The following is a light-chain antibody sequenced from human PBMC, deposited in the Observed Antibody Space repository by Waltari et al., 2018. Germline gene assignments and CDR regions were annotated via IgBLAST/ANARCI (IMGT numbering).Light chain of an antibody. CDR3: QQYGSSIMYT. CDR1: QSITKRY. V-gene: IGKV3-20*01. J-gene: IGKJ2*01. CDR2: GAS. Sequence: EVVLTQSPGALSLSPGERATVSCRASQSITKRYFAWYQQKPGQAPRLLIYGASNRAPGIPDRFSGSGSGTDFTLTISRLEPDDFAVYYCQQYGSSIMYTFGQGTKLEIK.